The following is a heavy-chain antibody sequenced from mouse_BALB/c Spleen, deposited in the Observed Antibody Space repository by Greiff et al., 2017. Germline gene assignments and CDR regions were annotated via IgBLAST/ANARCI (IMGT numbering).Heavy chain of an antibody. V-gene: IGHV3-2*02. CDR1: GYSITSDYA. CDR3: ARFPYYYGSRDYWYFDV. Sequence: EVKLVESGPGLVKPSQSLSLTCTVTGYSITSDYAWNWIRQFPGNKLEWMGYISYSGSTSYNPSLKSRISITRDTSKNQFFLQLNSVTTEDTATYYCARFPYYYGSRDYWYFDVWGAGTTVTVSS. J-gene: IGHJ1*01. D-gene: IGHD1-1*01. CDR2: ISYSGST.